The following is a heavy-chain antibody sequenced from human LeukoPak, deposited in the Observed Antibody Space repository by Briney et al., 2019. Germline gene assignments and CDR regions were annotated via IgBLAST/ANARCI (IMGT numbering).Heavy chain of an antibody. CDR3: ARDNPDHHYYYYYMDV. CDR2: INSDGSST. V-gene: IGHV3-74*01. Sequence: PGGSLRLSCAASRFTFSSYWMHWVRQAPGKGLVWVSRINSDGSSTSYADSVKGRFTISRDNSKNTLYLQMNSLRAEDTAVYYCARDNPDHHYYYYYMDVWGKGTTVTVSS. D-gene: IGHD1-14*01. CDR1: RFTFSSYW. J-gene: IGHJ6*03.